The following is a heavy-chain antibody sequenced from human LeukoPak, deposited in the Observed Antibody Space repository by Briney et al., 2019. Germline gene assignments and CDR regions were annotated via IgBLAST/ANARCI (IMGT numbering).Heavy chain of an antibody. V-gene: IGHV6-1*01. CDR2: TYYRSKLYN. Sequence: SQTLSLTCAISGDSVSSNSAAWSWIRQSPSRGLEGLGRTYYRSKLYNAYAVSVKSRMTINTDTSKNQFSLQLNSVTPDDTAVYYCTRGGGYGDYGMDVWGQGTTVTVSS. CDR3: TRGGGYGDYGMDV. J-gene: IGHJ6*02. D-gene: IGHD3-16*01. CDR1: GDSVSSNSAA.